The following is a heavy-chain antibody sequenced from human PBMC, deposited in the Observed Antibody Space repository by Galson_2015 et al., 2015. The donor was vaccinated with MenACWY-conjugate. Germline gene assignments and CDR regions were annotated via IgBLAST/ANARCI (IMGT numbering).Heavy chain of an antibody. Sequence: ETLSLTCAVYGDSFSGYYWSWIRQPPGKGLEWIGEISHSGSTNYNPSLKSRVTISLDTSKNQFSLRLSSVTAADTAVYYCARWRSDSSDWYSDYWGQGTLVTVSS. CDR1: GDSFSGYY. D-gene: IGHD6-25*01. CDR2: ISHSGST. CDR3: ARWRSDSSDWYSDY. V-gene: IGHV4-34*01. J-gene: IGHJ4*02.